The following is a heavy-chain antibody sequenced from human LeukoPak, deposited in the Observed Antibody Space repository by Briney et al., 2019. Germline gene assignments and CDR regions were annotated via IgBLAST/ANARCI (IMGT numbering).Heavy chain of an antibody. CDR3: AKDLPDIVVVPAAISKFDY. J-gene: IGHJ4*02. V-gene: IGHV3-23*01. CDR2: ISGRGGST. Sequence: GGSLRLSCAASGFTFSSYAMSWVRQAPGKGLEWVSAISGRGGSTYYADSVKGRFTISRDNSKNTLYLQMNSLRAEDTAVYYCAKDLPDIVVVPAAISKFDYWGQGTLVTVSS. D-gene: IGHD2-2*01. CDR1: GFTFSSYA.